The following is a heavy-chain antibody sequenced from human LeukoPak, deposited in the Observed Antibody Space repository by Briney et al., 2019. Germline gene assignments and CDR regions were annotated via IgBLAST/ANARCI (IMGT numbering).Heavy chain of an antibody. V-gene: IGHV4-39*01. Sequence: SETLSLTCTVSGGSISSYYWGWIRQPPGKGLEWIGSIYYSGSTYYNPSLKSRVTISVDTSKNQFSLKLSSVTAADTAVYYCARLGAYYYYYGMDVWGQGTTVTVSS. CDR3: ARLGAYYYYYGMDV. CDR2: IYYSGST. D-gene: IGHD3-16*01. J-gene: IGHJ6*02. CDR1: GGSISSYY.